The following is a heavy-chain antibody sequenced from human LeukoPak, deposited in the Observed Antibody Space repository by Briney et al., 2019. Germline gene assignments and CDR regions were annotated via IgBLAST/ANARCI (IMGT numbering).Heavy chain of an antibody. D-gene: IGHD6-13*01. CDR1: GYTFTGYY. V-gene: IGHV1-2*02. CDR2: INPNSGGT. Sequence: ASVKVSCKASGYTFTGYYMHWVRQAPGQGLEWMGWINPNSGGTNYAQKFQGRVTMTRDTSISTAYMELSRLRSDDTAVYYCARDLGAAAGTDDYYGMDVWGQGTTVTVSS. CDR3: ARDLGAAAGTDDYYGMDV. J-gene: IGHJ6*02.